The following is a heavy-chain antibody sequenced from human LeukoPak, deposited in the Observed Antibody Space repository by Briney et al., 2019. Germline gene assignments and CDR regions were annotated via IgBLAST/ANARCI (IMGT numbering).Heavy chain of an antibody. CDR1: GFTFNNAW. D-gene: IGHD3-10*01. V-gene: IGHV3-15*01. CDR3: TTDEITMVDY. CDR2: IKSKTDGGTT. Sequence: KPGESLRLSCAASGFTFNNAWMTWVRQAPGKGLEWVGHIKSKTDGGTTDYAAPVKGRFTISRDDSKNTLYLQMNSLKTEDTAVYYCTTDEITMVDYWGQGTLVTVSS. J-gene: IGHJ4*02.